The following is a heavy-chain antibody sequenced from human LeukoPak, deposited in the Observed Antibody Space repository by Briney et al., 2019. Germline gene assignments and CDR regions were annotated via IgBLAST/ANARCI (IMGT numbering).Heavy chain of an antibody. CDR1: GFTFSSYG. CDR3: AKDSESAAAGTAYYFDY. D-gene: IGHD6-13*01. J-gene: IGHJ4*02. CDR2: ISYDGSNK. V-gene: IGHV3-30*18. Sequence: GGSLRLSCAASGFTFSSYGMHWVRQAPGKGLEWVAVISYDGSNKYYADSVKGRFTISRDNSKNTLYLQMNSLRAEDTAVYYCAKDSESAAAGTAYYFDYWGQGTLVTVSS.